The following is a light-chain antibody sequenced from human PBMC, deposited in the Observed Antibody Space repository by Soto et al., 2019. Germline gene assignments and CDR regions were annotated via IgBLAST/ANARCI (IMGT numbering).Light chain of an antibody. CDR3: FSYVGNYNWV. Sequence: QSALTQPRSVSGSPGQSVTISCTGTSSDVGGYDYVSWYQQHPGKAPKLMIYDVSRRPSGVPDRFSGSKSGNTASLTVSGLRADDEADYYCFSYVGNYNWVFCGGTKLTVL. V-gene: IGLV2-11*01. CDR2: DVS. J-gene: IGLJ3*02. CDR1: SSDVGGYDY.